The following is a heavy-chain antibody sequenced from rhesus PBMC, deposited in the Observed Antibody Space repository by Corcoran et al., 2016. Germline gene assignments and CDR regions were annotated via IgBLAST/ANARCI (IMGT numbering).Heavy chain of an antibody. CDR2: IYGSSTST. V-gene: IGHV4S10*01. CDR3: ARVAAAAIREDFDY. D-gene: IGHD6-31*01. J-gene: IGHJ4*01. Sequence: QVQLQESGPGVVKPSETLSLTCAVSGGSISDNYRWSWIRQPPGKGLEWIGFIYGSSTSTNYNHSLKSRVTISKDTSKNQFSLKLSSVTAADTAVYYGARVAAAAIREDFDYWGQGVLVTVSS. CDR1: GGSISDNYR.